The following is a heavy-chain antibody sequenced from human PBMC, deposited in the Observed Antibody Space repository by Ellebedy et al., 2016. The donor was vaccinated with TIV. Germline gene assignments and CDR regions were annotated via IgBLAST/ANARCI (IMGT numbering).Heavy chain of an antibody. D-gene: IGHD3-3*01. V-gene: IGHV3-21*01. CDR3: AKDTYYTLSAVKSHYYGMDV. Sequence: GESLKISXAASGFTFSSYSMNWVRQAPGKGLEWVSSISSSSSYIYYADSVKGRFTISRDNAKNSLYLQMNSLRAEDTAVYYCAKDTYYTLSAVKSHYYGMDVWGQGTTVTVSS. J-gene: IGHJ6*02. CDR1: GFTFSSYS. CDR2: ISSSSSYI.